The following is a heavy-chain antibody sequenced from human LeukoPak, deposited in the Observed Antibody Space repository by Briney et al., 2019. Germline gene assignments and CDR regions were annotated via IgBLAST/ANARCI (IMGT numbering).Heavy chain of an antibody. CDR3: ARDPGRWQQLGYFDY. Sequence: SETLSLTCTVSGVSVSSGSYYWRWIRQPPGKGLEWIGYIYYSGSTNYNPSRKSRVTISVDMSKIQFSLKLSSVTAADTAVYYCARDPGRWQQLGYFDYWGQGPLVTVSS. D-gene: IGHD5-24*01. J-gene: IGHJ4*02. CDR2: IYYSGST. CDR1: GVSVSSGSYY. V-gene: IGHV4-61*01.